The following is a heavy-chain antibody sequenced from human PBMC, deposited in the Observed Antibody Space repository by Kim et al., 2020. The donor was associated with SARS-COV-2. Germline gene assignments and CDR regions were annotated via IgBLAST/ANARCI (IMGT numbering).Heavy chain of an antibody. D-gene: IGHD3-10*01. V-gene: IGHV1-3*01. J-gene: IGHJ6*02. Sequence: QGRVTITRDTSASTAYMELSSLRSEDTAVYYCARGPRITMVQGLGYGMDVWGQGTTVTVSS. CDR3: ARGPRITMVQGLGYGMDV.